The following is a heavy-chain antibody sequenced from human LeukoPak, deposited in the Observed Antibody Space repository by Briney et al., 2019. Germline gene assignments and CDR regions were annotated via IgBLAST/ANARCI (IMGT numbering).Heavy chain of an antibody. CDR3: ARRSMIGDAFDI. J-gene: IGHJ3*02. V-gene: IGHV4-39*01. CDR1: GGSVTTSSYY. D-gene: IGHD3-22*01. Sequence: SETLSLTCTVSGGSVTTSSYYWGWIRQPPGKGLEWIGSVYYSGSTYYNPSLKSRVTISVDTSKNQFSLKLSSVTAADTAVYCCARRSMIGDAFDIWGQGTMVTVSS. CDR2: VYYSGST.